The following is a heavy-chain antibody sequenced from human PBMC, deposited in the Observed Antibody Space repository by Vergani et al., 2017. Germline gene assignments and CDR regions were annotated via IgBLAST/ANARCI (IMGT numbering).Heavy chain of an antibody. Sequence: EVQLVESGGGLVQPGRSLRLSCAASGFTFDDYAMHWVRQAPGKGLEWVSGISWNSGSIGYADSVKGRFTISRDNAKNSLYLQMNSLRAEDTALYYCAKDQVVAGSSSYYYYYYMDVWGKGTTVTVSS. CDR1: GFTFDDYA. D-gene: IGHD6-19*01. CDR3: AKDQVVAGSSSYYYYYYMDV. CDR2: ISWNSGSI. J-gene: IGHJ6*03. V-gene: IGHV3-9*01.